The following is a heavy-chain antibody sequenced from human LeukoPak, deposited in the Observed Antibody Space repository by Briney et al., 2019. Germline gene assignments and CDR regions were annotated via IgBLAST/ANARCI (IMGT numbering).Heavy chain of an antibody. CDR1: GYTFTSYG. D-gene: IGHD6-13*01. V-gene: IGHV1-18*01. CDR2: ISAYNGNT. J-gene: IGHJ5*02. Sequence: ASVKVSCKASGYTFTSYGISWVRQAPGQGLEWMGWISAYNGNTNYAQKLQGRVTMTTDTSTSTAYMEPRSLRSDDTAVYYCARRSIGSTMGPLTFDPWGQGTLVTVSS. CDR3: ARRSIGSTMGPLTFDP.